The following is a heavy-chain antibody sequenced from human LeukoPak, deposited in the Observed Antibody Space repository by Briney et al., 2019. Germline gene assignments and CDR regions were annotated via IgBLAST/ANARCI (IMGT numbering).Heavy chain of an antibody. V-gene: IGHV3-49*03. CDR3: TRDQSSGWYPHHYYGMDV. CDR2: IRSKAYGGTR. CDR1: GFTFGDYA. Sequence: GGSLRLSCTASGFTFGDYAMSWFRQAPGKGLEWVGFIRSKAYGGTREYAASVKGRFTISRDDSKSIAYLQMNSLKTEDTAVYYCTRDQSSGWYPHHYYGMDVWGQGTTATVSS. D-gene: IGHD6-19*01. J-gene: IGHJ6*02.